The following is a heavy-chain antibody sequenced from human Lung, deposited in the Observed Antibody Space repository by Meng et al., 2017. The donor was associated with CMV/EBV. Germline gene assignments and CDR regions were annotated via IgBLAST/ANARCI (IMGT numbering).Heavy chain of an antibody. Sequence: GEXXTISCAASGFTFSSYSMNWVRQAPGKGLEWVSSISSSSSYIYYADSVKGRFTISRDNAKNSLYLQMNSLRAEDTAVYYCARDRLGGRLFDYWGQGTLVTVSS. J-gene: IGHJ4*02. CDR3: ARDRLGGRLFDY. D-gene: IGHD2-15*01. CDR1: GFTFSSYS. CDR2: ISSSSSYI. V-gene: IGHV3-21*01.